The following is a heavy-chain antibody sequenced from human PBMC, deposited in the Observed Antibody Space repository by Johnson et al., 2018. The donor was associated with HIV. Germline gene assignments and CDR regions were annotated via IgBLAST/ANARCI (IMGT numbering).Heavy chain of an antibody. V-gene: IGHV3-30*04. Sequence: QVQLVESGGGVVQPGRSLRLSCASSDFTFTNNAIHWVRQAPGKGLEWVAVISNDGTNTYYADSVKGRFTISRDNAKNSLYLQMNSLRAEDTAVYYCARDFTAVYCGGDCYAFDIWGQGTMVSVSS. J-gene: IGHJ3*02. CDR3: ARDFTAVYCGGDCYAFDI. CDR1: DFTFTNNA. D-gene: IGHD2-21*02. CDR2: ISNDGTNT.